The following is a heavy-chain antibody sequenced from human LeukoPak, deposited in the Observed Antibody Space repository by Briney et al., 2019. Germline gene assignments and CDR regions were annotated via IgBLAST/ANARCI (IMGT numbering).Heavy chain of an antibody. Sequence: ASVTLSCKASGYTFTGNYMHWVRQAPGPGLEWMGWINPNSGGTNYAQKFPGRVTMTRDTYISTAYMELSRLRSDDTAVYYCARLSYSSSWYYDYYYYYMDVWGKGTTVTVSS. CDR2: INPNSGGT. CDR1: GYTFTGNY. D-gene: IGHD6-13*01. V-gene: IGHV1-2*02. CDR3: ARLSYSSSWYYDYYYYYMDV. J-gene: IGHJ6*03.